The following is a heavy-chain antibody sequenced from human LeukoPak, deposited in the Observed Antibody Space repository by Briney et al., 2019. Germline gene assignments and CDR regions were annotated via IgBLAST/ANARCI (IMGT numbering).Heavy chain of an antibody. V-gene: IGHV3-7*03. D-gene: IGHD3-22*01. Sequence: GGSLRLSCAASGFIFNNYVMSWVRQAPGKGLEWVANIKQDGSEKYYVDSVKGRFTISRDNSKNTLYLQMNSLRAEDTAVYYCAKGNYYDSSGIDYWGQGTLVTVSS. CDR1: GFIFNNYV. CDR3: AKGNYYDSSGIDY. J-gene: IGHJ4*02. CDR2: IKQDGSEK.